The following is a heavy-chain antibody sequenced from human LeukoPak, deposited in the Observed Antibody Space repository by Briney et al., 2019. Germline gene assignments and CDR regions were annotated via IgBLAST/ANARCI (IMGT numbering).Heavy chain of an antibody. CDR2: ISGSGGST. CDR1: GFTFSSYA. CDR3: AKGNSSSWYAPLDY. D-gene: IGHD6-13*01. Sequence: PRGPLRLSCAASGFTFSSYAMSWVRQAPGKGLEWVSAISGSGGSTYYADSVKGRFTISRDNSKNTLYLQMNSLRAEDTAVYYCAKGNSSSWYAPLDYRGQGTLVTVSS. J-gene: IGHJ4*02. V-gene: IGHV3-23*01.